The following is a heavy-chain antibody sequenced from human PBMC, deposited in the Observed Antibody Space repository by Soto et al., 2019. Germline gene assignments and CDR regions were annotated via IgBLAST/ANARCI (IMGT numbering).Heavy chain of an antibody. CDR2: IYYSGST. J-gene: IGHJ4*02. Sequence: AAETLSLTCTFSVGSVISVDYYWGGILQPPGKGLELIVYIYYSGSTYYNPSLKSRVTISVDTSKNQFSLKLSSVTAADTAVYYCARVDTAMVTRYWGQGTLVTVSS. CDR3: ARVDTAMVTRY. V-gene: IGHV4-30-4*01. D-gene: IGHD5-18*01. CDR1: VGSVISVDYY.